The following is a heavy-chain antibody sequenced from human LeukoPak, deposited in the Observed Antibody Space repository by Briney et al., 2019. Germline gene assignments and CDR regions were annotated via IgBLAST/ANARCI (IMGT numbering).Heavy chain of an antibody. CDR1: GGSISSSNW. J-gene: IGHJ3*02. CDR3: ASRTLGSSIRSSGSRSHSPSDAFDI. Sequence: SETLSLTCAVSGGSISSSNWWSWVRQTPGKGPEWIAEIYHSGGINYNPSLRGRVTISVDKSKNQFSLNLSSVTAADTAVYYCASRTLGSSIRSSGSRSHSPSDAFDIWGQGTMVTVSS. CDR2: IYHSGGI. D-gene: IGHD3-22*01. V-gene: IGHV4-4*02.